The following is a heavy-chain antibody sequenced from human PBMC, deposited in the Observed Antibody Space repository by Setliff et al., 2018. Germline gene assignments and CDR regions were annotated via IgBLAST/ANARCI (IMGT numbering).Heavy chain of an antibody. CDR1: GGSFSSGGYS. V-gene: IGHV4-30-2*01. D-gene: IGHD2-2*01. Sequence: SETLSLTCAVYGGSFSSGGYSWSWIRQPPGKGLEWIGYIYHSGSTYYNPSLKSRVTISVDRSKNQFSLKLSSVTAADTAVYYCARVKSYLNYFDYWGQGTLVTVSS. J-gene: IGHJ4*02. CDR3: ARVKSYLNYFDY. CDR2: IYHSGST.